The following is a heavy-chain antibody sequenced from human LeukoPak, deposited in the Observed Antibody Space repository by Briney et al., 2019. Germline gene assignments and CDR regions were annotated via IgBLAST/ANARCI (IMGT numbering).Heavy chain of an antibody. J-gene: IGHJ4*02. D-gene: IGHD3-22*01. V-gene: IGHV3-53*01. CDR1: GFTVSSNY. CDR2: IYRGGST. CDR3: ATDYYDRSGDYTVDH. Sequence: GGSLRLSCAASGFTVSSNYMNWVRQAPGKGLERVSVIYRGGSTYYADSVKGRFTISRDNYKNTISLQMNSLRAEDTAVYYCATDYYDRSGDYTVDHWGQGTQVTVSS.